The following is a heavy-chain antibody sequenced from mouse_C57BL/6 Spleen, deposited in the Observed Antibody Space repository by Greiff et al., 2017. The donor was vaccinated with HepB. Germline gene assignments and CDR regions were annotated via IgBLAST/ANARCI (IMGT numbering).Heavy chain of an antibody. CDR2: IDPENGDT. J-gene: IGHJ4*01. CDR1: GFNIKDDY. CDR3: TARSTMVTTGAMDY. D-gene: IGHD2-2*01. V-gene: IGHV14-4*01. Sequence: EVQLQQSGAELVRPGASVKLSCTASGFNIKDDYMHWVKQRPEQGLEWIGWIDPENGDTESASKFQGKAPITADTSSNTAYLQLSSLTSEDTAVYYCTARSTMVTTGAMDYWGQGTSVTVSS.